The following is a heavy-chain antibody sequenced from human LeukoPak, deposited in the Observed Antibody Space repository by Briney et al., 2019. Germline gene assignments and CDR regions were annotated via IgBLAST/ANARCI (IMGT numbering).Heavy chain of an antibody. Sequence: PSETLSLTCTVSGVSINSHYWSWIRQPPGKGLEWIGFIYNSGSANYKSSLKSRVTMTVDTSKNQFSLKLNSVSAADTAVYYCARVLQNYYHMDVWGKGTTVNVSS. V-gene: IGHV4-59*11. CDR1: GVSINSHY. D-gene: IGHD3-3*01. CDR2: IYNSGSA. J-gene: IGHJ6*03. CDR3: ARVLQNYYHMDV.